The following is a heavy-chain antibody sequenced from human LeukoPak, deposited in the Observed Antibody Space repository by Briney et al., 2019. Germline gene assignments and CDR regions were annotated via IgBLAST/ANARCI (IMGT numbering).Heavy chain of an antibody. CDR1: LYNFMNYD. V-gene: IGHV1-8*01. CDR3: ARAEVSSDSFYHHGMDV. Sequence: ASVNDSCKASLYNFMNYDSNWVRQATGQGLEWMGWMNPNSGNTGYAEKLQGRVTLTMYTSISTAYMEIGSLRSEDTAGYYCARAEVSSDSFYHHGMDVWGQGTTVTVSS. CDR2: MNPNSGNT. D-gene: IGHD2/OR15-2a*01. J-gene: IGHJ6*02.